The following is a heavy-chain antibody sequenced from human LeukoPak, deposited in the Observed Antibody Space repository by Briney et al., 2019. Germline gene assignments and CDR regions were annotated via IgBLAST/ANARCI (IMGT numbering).Heavy chain of an antibody. J-gene: IGHJ4*02. V-gene: IGHV4-38-2*02. Sequence: SETLSLTCTVSGYSISSGYYWGWIRQPPGKGLEWIGSIYHSGSTNYNPSLKSRVTISVDTSKNQFSLKLSSVTAADTAVYYCARQVGLLWFGERAHFDYWGQGTLVTVSS. CDR2: IYHSGST. CDR1: GYSISSGYY. D-gene: IGHD3-10*01. CDR3: ARQVGLLWFGERAHFDY.